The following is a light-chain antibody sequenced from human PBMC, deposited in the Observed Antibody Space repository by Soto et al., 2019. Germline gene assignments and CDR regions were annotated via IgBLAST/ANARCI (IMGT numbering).Light chain of an antibody. CDR1: RSVSNY. CDR3: LQRSIGFT. V-gene: IGKV3-11*01. J-gene: IGKJ3*01. CDR2: DAS. Sequence: PGESATLSCRASRSVSNYLAWYQQKPGQAPRLLIYDASSRPTDIPARFSGSGSGTDFTLTISSLEPEDFAVYHCLQRSIGFTFGPGTKVDIK.